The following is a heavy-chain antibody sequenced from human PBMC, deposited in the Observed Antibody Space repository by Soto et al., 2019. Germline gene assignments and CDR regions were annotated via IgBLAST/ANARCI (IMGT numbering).Heavy chain of an antibody. CDR2: IIPIFGTA. Sequence: ASVKVSCKASGGTFSSYAISWVRQAPGQGLEWMGGIIPIFGTANYAQKFQGRVTITADESTSTAYMELSSLRSEDTAVYYCASKVIAAAGNYYYYGMDVWGQGTTVTVSS. D-gene: IGHD6-13*01. J-gene: IGHJ6*02. CDR1: GGTFSSYA. CDR3: ASKVIAAAGNYYYYGMDV. V-gene: IGHV1-69*13.